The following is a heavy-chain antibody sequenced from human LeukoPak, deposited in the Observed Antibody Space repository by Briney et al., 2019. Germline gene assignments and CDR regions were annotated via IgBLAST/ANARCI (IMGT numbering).Heavy chain of an antibody. CDR1: GFTFSGFA. CDR2: ISGSGGST. D-gene: IGHD3-3*01. J-gene: IGHJ5*02. V-gene: IGHV3-23*01. Sequence: GGSLRLSCAASGFTFSGFAMNWVRQAPGKGLEWVSTISGSGGSTYYADSVKGRFTISRDNSKNTLYLQMNSLRAEDTAVYYCAKGAGYDFWSGYYTSWGQGTLVTVSS. CDR3: AKGAGYDFWSGYYTS.